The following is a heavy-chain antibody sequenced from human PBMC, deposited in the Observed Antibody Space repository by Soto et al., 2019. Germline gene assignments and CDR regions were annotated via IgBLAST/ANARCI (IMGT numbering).Heavy chain of an antibody. Sequence: QVQLVESGGGVVQPGRSLRLSCAASGFTFSSYGMHWVRQAPGKGLEWVAVIWYDGGNKYYADSGKGRLTISRDNSKNTLYLQMNSLRAEDTAVYYCARDSPYCISTSCYVGLSGESGMDVWGQGTTVTVSS. D-gene: IGHD2-2*01. CDR2: IWYDGGNK. V-gene: IGHV3-33*01. J-gene: IGHJ6*02. CDR1: GFTFSSYG. CDR3: ARDSPYCISTSCYVGLSGESGMDV.